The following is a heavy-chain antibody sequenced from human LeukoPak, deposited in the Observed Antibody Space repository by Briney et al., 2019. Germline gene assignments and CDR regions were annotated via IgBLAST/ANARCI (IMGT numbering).Heavy chain of an antibody. CDR1: GFTFSSYS. Sequence: PGGSLRLSRAASGFTFSSYSMNWVRQAPGKGLEWVSFISSSRSYIYYADSVKGRFTTSRDNAKNSLYLQMNSLRAEDTAVYYCARFIAAPYYFDYWGRGTLVTVSS. J-gene: IGHJ4*02. D-gene: IGHD6-13*01. CDR3: ARFIAAPYYFDY. CDR2: ISSSRSYI. V-gene: IGHV3-21*01.